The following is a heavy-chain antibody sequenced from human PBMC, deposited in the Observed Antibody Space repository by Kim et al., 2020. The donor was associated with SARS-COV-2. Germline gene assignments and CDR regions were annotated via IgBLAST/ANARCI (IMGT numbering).Heavy chain of an antibody. D-gene: IGHD2-21*01. J-gene: IGHJ4*02. CDR2: INHSGST. CDR3: ARGTRTHDSVVVIAAYYFDY. V-gene: IGHV4-34*01. CDR1: GGSFSGYY. Sequence: SETLSLTCAVYGGSFSGYYWSWIRQPPGKGLEWIGEINHSGSTNYNPSLKSRVTISVDTSKNQFSLKLSSVTAADTAVYYCARGTRTHDSVVVIAAYYFDYWGQGTLVTVSS.